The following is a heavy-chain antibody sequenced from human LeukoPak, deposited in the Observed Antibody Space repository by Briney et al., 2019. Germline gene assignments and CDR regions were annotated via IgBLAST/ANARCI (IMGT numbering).Heavy chain of an antibody. J-gene: IGHJ3*02. Sequence: ASVKVSCKASGYTFTGYYMHWVRQAPGQGLEWMGWINPNSGGTNYAQKFQGWVTMTRDTSISTAYMELSRLRSDDTAVYYCARVVIAAAGIHPNAFDIWGQGTMVTVSS. CDR3: ARVVIAAAGIHPNAFDI. D-gene: IGHD6-13*01. V-gene: IGHV1-2*04. CDR1: GYTFTGYY. CDR2: INPNSGGT.